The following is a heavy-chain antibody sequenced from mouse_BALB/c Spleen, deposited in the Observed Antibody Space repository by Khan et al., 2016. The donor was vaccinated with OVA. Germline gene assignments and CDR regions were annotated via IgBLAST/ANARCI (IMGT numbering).Heavy chain of an antibody. CDR1: GFTFSTYG. CDR2: VSPGGGYT. J-gene: IGHJ3*01. CDR3: TRLAYYYDSEGFAY. Sequence: EVQVVESGGDLVKPGGSLKLSCAASGFTFSTYGMSWVRQTPDKRLEWVATVSPGGGYTYYPDSVKGRFTISRDNAKNTLYLQMSGLKSEDTAMFYCTRLAYYYDSEGFAYWGQGTLVTVSA. V-gene: IGHV5-6*01. D-gene: IGHD1-1*01.